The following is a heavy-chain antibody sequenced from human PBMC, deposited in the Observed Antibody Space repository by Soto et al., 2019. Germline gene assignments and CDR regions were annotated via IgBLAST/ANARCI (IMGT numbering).Heavy chain of an antibody. CDR3: TTDGPTVRTGEGDSHY. CDR2: IKGNTDGATT. D-gene: IGHD4-17*01. V-gene: IGHV3-15*01. CDR1: GFTFSNAW. Sequence: EVRLVESGGGSVKPGGSPRLSCVASGFTFSNAWMSWVRQAPGKGLEWVGRIKGNTDGATTDYAAPVEGRFSISRDDSKDTRKLQMNSLTTEDTAVYYCTTDGPTVRTGEGDSHYWGQGTLGTVSS. J-gene: IGHJ4*02.